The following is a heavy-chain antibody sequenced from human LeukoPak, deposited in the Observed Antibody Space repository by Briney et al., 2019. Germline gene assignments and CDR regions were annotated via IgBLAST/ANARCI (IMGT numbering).Heavy chain of an antibody. V-gene: IGHV3-53*01. CDR1: GFTISSNY. D-gene: IGHD7-27*01. CDR2: IYSGGST. Sequence: GGSLRLSCAASGFTISSNYMSWVRMAPGKDLGWVSVIYSGGSTYYAASVKGRLTISRDTSKNTVYLQMNSLRAEDTAVYYCARTTNWGYWYFDLWGRGTLVTVSS. J-gene: IGHJ2*01. CDR3: ARTTNWGYWYFDL.